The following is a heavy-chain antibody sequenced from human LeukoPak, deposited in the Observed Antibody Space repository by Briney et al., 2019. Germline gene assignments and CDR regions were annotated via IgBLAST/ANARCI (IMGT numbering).Heavy chain of an antibody. D-gene: IGHD6-19*01. CDR1: GGSISSGGYS. CDR3: ARATGYSSGLIDY. V-gene: IGHV4-30-2*01. Sequence: PSQTLSLTCAVSGGSISSGGYSWSWIRQPPGKGLEWIGYIYHSGSTYYNPSLKSRVTISVDRSKNQFSLKLSSVTAADTAVYYCARATGYSSGLIDYWGQGTPVTVSS. J-gene: IGHJ4*02. CDR2: IYHSGST.